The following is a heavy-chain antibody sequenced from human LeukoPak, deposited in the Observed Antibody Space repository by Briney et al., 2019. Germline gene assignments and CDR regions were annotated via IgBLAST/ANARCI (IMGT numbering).Heavy chain of an antibody. J-gene: IGHJ4*02. CDR1: GYTFTAHY. Sequence: ASVKVSCKASGYTFTAHYIHWVRQAPGQGLEWMGWINPNSGGTNYAQNFQGRLTMTRVTSISTAYMELSGLRSDDTAIYFCARNRIVSSGYYYPLDYWGQGTLVTVSS. V-gene: IGHV1-2*02. CDR2: INPNSGGT. D-gene: IGHD3-22*01. CDR3: ARNRIVSSGYYYPLDY.